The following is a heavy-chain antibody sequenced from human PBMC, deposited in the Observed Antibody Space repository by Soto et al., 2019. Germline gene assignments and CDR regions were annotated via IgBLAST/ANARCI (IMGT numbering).Heavy chain of an antibody. CDR1: GGTFSSYA. D-gene: IGHD3-16*01. CDR2: IIPIFGTA. J-gene: IGHJ6*02. CDR3: ARGLRFYYSSGMAV. Sequence: QVQLVQSGAEVKKPGSSVKVSCKASGGTFSSYAISWVRQAPGQGLEWMGGIIPIFGTANYAQKFQGRVTITADESPSTANMELSSLRSGDTAVYYCARGLRFYYSSGMAVWGQGTTVTVSS. V-gene: IGHV1-69*12.